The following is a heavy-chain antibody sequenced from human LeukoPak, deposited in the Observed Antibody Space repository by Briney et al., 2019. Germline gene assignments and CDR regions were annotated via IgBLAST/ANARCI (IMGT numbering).Heavy chain of an antibody. CDR1: GVTFSRYW. CDR3: VREPYCSGGSCYTSGFDC. D-gene: IGHD2-15*01. V-gene: IGHV3-74*01. J-gene: IGHJ4*02. CDR2: IKNDGSRT. Sequence: GGSLRLSCAASGVTFSRYWMHWVRQAPGKGLVWVSRIKNDGSRTTYADAAKGRFTISRDNAKNTLYLQMNSLSADDTAVYYCVREPYCSGGSCYTSGFDCWGQGTLVTVSS.